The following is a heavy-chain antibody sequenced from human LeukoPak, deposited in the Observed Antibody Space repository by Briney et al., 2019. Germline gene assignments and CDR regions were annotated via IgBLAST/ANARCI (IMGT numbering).Heavy chain of an antibody. Sequence: GGSLRLSCAASKFTFSSYSMNWVRQAPGKGLEWVSSITSSSTYIYCADSVKGRFTISRDNAKNSLYLQMNSLRAEDTAVYYCARVECSSTGCYFNYWGQGTLVTVSS. J-gene: IGHJ4*02. V-gene: IGHV3-21*01. CDR2: ITSSSTYI. D-gene: IGHD2-2*01. CDR1: KFTFSSYS. CDR3: ARVECSSTGCYFNY.